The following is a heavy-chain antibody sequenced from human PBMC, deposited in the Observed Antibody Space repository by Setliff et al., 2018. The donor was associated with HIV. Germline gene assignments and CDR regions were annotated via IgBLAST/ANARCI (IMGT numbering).Heavy chain of an antibody. Sequence: SETLSLTCTVSGDSISSGRSFWGWIRQSPGKGLEWIGSIYFSGSVFYNPSLNSRVIISIDTSRNQFSLKLSSVTGADTAVYYCARVSSVIELQGGDYFDSWGQGLLVTVSS. D-gene: IGHD1-7*01. J-gene: IGHJ4*02. CDR1: GDSISSGRSF. CDR3: ARVSSVIELQGGDYFDS. CDR2: IYFSGSV. V-gene: IGHV4-39*07.